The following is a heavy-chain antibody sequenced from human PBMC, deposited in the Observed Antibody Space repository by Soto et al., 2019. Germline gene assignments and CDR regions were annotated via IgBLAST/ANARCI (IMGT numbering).Heavy chain of an antibody. CDR2: IIPIFGTA. Sequence: SVKVSCKASGGTFSSYAISLVRQAPGQGLEWMGGIIPIFGTANYAQKFQGRVTITADESTSTAYMELSSLRSEDTAVYYCAAGGDGYSETVAVAAYFDYWGQGTLVTVSS. CDR1: GGTFSSYA. CDR3: AAGGDGYSETVAVAAYFDY. D-gene: IGHD6-19*01. J-gene: IGHJ4*02. V-gene: IGHV1-69*13.